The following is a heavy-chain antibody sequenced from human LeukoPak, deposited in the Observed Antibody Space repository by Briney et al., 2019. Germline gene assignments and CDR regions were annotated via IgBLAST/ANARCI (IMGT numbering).Heavy chain of an antibody. CDR3: AKGGYSYGYLSDY. V-gene: IGHV3-9*01. CDR1: GFTFDDYA. J-gene: IGHJ4*02. Sequence: PGRSLRLSCATSGFTFDDYAMHWVRQAPGKGLEWVSGISWNSGSIGYADSVKGRFTISGDNAKNSLYLQMNSLRAEDTALYYCAKGGYSYGYLSDYWGQGTLVTVSS. D-gene: IGHD5-18*01. CDR2: ISWNSGSI.